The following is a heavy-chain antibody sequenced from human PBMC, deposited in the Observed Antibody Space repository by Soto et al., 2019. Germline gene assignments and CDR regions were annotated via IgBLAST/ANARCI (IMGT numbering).Heavy chain of an antibody. CDR2: IIPIFGTA. J-gene: IGHJ4*02. D-gene: IGHD3-3*01. Sequence: SVKVSCKASGGTFSSYAISWVRQAPGQGLEWMGGIIPIFGTANYAQKFQGRVTITADESTSTAYMELSSLRSEDTAVYYCARDNGGGVVIYFDYWGQGTLVTVSS. CDR1: GGTFSSYA. V-gene: IGHV1-69*13. CDR3: ARDNGGGVVIYFDY.